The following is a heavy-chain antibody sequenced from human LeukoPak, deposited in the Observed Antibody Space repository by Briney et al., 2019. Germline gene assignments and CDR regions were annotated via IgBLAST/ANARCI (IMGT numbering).Heavy chain of an antibody. J-gene: IGHJ4*02. V-gene: IGHV4-59*01. CDR1: GGSISSYY. CDR2: IYYSGST. Sequence: SETLSLTCTVSGGSISSYYWSWIRQPPGKGLEWIGYIYYSGSTNYNPSLKSRVTISVDTSKNQFSLKLSSVTAADTAVYYCARARHYYDSRVFDYWGQGTLVTVSS. CDR3: ARARHYYDSRVFDY. D-gene: IGHD3-22*01.